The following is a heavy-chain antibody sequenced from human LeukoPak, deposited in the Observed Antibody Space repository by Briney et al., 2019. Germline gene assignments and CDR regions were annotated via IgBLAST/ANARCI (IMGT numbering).Heavy chain of an antibody. V-gene: IGHV3-53*01. D-gene: IGHD1-26*01. CDR3: ARLSGSYDY. J-gene: IGHJ4*02. CDR2: IYSGGGT. CDR1: GFTVSSNY. Sequence: GGSLRLSCAASGFTVSSNYMNWVRQAPGKGLEWVSIIYSGGGTYYADSVKGRFTISRDNSKNTLYPQMNSLRAEDTALYYCARLSGSYDYWGQGTLVTVSS.